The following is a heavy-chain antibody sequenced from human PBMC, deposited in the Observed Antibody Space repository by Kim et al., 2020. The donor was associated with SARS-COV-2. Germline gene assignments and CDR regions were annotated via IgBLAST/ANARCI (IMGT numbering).Heavy chain of an antibody. CDR1: GFTFDDYA. J-gene: IGHJ6*02. Sequence: GGSLRLSCAASGFTFDDYAMHWVRQAPGKGLEWVSGISWNSGSIGYADSVKGRFTISRDNAKNSLYLQMNSLRAEDTALYYCAKDIDYYGSGSYYYGMDVWGQGTTVTVSS. CDR3: AKDIDYYGSGSYYYGMDV. D-gene: IGHD3-10*01. CDR2: ISWNSGSI. V-gene: IGHV3-9*01.